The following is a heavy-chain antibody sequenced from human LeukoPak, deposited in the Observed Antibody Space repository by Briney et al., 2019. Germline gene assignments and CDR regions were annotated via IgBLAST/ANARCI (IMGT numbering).Heavy chain of an antibody. CDR3: AILYSGSYQGWFDP. CDR1: GGSISSSSYY. CDR2: IYYSGST. D-gene: IGHD1-26*01. Sequence: SETLSLTCTVSGGSISSSSYYWGWIRQPPGKGLEWIGSIYYSGSTYYNPSLKSRVTISVDTSKNQFSLKLSSVTAADTAVYYCAILYSGSYQGWFDPWGQGTLVTVSS. V-gene: IGHV4-39*07. J-gene: IGHJ5*02.